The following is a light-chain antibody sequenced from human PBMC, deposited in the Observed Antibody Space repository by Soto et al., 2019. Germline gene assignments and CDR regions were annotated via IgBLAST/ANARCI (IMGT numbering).Light chain of an antibody. CDR2: GAS. V-gene: IGKV3-20*01. CDR1: QSVSSSY. CDR3: QQYGSSPQT. J-gene: IGKJ4*01. Sequence: IGLTQSPGTLSLSPGERATLSCRASQSVSSSYLAWYQQKPGQAPRLLIYGASSRATGIPDRFSGSGSGTDFTLTISRLEPEDFAVYYCQQYGSSPQTFGGGTKVDI.